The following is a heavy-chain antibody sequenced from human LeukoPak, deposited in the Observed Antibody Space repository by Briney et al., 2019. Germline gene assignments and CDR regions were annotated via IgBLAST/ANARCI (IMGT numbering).Heavy chain of an antibody. CDR2: INHGGSN. J-gene: IGHJ1*01. Sequence: PETLSLTCAVYGGSLSAYYWIWIRQPPGKGLEWIGEINHGGSNNYNPSLKSRLPISIDTSKNQFSLKLSSVTAADTAVYYCARYLDYGGNSRVFQHWGQGTLVTVSS. CDR1: GGSLSAYY. CDR3: ARYLDYGGNSRVFQH. V-gene: IGHV4-34*01. D-gene: IGHD4-23*01.